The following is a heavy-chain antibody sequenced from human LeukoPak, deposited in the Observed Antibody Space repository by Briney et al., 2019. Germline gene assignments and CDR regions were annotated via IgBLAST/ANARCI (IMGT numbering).Heavy chain of an antibody. D-gene: IGHD6-13*01. CDR2: ISGSGGST. CDR3: AKDGPGSSWSQFGGFDP. V-gene: IGHV3-23*01. CDR1: GFTFSSYG. J-gene: IGHJ5*02. Sequence: GGSLRLSCAASGFTFSSYGMSWVRQAPGKGLEWVSAISGSGGSTYYADSVKGRFTISRDNSKNTLYLQMNSLRAEDTAVYYCAKDGPGSSWSQFGGFDPWGQGTLVTVSS.